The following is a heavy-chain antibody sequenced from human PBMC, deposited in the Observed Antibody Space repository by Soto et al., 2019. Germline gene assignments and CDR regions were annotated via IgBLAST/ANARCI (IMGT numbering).Heavy chain of an antibody. CDR3: VQSRCGAYCRTFCSSHAYYGLDV. Sequence: QITLKESGPTLVKPTQTLTLTCTFSGFALTYIGVGVGWIRQPPGKALEWLALVYWDDDKRYKPSLRSRLTITTDTSKKQVVHIMPKMDPVDTATYYCVQSRCGAYCRTFCSSHAYYGLDVWGQGTTVTVSS. D-gene: IGHD2-21*02. J-gene: IGHJ6*02. CDR2: VYWDDDK. V-gene: IGHV2-5*02. CDR1: GFALTYIGVG.